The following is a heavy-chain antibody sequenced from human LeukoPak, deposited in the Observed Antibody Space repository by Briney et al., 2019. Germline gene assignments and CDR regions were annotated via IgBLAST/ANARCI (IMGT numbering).Heavy chain of an antibody. J-gene: IGHJ4*02. CDR1: GGTFSSYA. Sequence: GASVTVSCKASGGTFSSYAISWVRQAPGQGLEWMGGIIPIFGTANYAQKFQGRVTITADESTSTAYMELSSLRSEDTAVYYCASSKVTTSVGTIDYWGQGTLVTVSS. CDR3: ASSKVTTSVGTIDY. D-gene: IGHD4-11*01. V-gene: IGHV1-69*13. CDR2: IIPIFGTA.